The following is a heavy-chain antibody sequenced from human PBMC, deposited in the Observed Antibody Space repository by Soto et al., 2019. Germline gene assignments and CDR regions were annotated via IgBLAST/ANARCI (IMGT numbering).Heavy chain of an antibody. V-gene: IGHV1-18*01. J-gene: IGHJ6*02. Sequence: QVQVVQSGDEVKKPGASVKVSCKASGYTFTNYGFSWVRQAPGQGLEWMGWISGYNGNTKYAEKFQGRVTMTTDTPTSTGYMELRSLRSDDTAVYCCAREGQAPYYYYGMDVWGQGTAVTVSS. CDR2: ISGYNGNT. CDR3: AREGQAPYYYYGMDV. CDR1: GYTFTNYG.